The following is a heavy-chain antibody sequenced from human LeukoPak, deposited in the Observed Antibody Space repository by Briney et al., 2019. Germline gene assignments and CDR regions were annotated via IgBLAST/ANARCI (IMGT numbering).Heavy chain of an antibody. CDR1: GGSFSGYY. CDR3: ARSRARMSYFQH. D-gene: IGHD2-8*01. Sequence: SETLSLTCAVYGGSFSGYYWSWIRQPPGKGLEWIGEINHSGSTNYNPSLKSRVTISVDTSKNQFSLKLSSVTAADTAVYYCARSRARMSYFQHWGQGTLVTVSS. CDR2: INHSGST. V-gene: IGHV4-34*01. J-gene: IGHJ1*01.